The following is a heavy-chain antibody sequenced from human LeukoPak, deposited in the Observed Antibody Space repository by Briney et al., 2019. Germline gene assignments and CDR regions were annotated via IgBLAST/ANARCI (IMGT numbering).Heavy chain of an antibody. D-gene: IGHD1-26*01. CDR1: GFAVSSNY. V-gene: IGHV3-66*01. Sequence: GSLRLTCAASGFAVSSNYMNWVRQAPGTGLGWVSVIYSGGTTLYAYSVKGRFAIFRDNSNNTLYLQMTSLSDEGPAVCYCVRDPVGAIGVGMYASGQGTTVTVS. CDR3: VRDPVGAIGVGMYA. CDR2: IYSGGTT. J-gene: IGHJ6*02.